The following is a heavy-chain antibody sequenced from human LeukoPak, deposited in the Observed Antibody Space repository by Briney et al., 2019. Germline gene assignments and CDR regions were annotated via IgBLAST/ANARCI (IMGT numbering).Heavy chain of an antibody. CDR2: ISYDGSNK. CDR1: GFTFSSYG. D-gene: IGHD6-13*01. Sequence: PGGSLRLSCAASGFTFSSYGMHWVRQAPGKGLEWVAVISYDGSNKYYADCVKGRFTISRDNSKNTLYLQMNSLRAEDTAVYYCAKDLIAAADYFDYWGQGTLDTVSS. J-gene: IGHJ4*02. V-gene: IGHV3-30*18. CDR3: AKDLIAAADYFDY.